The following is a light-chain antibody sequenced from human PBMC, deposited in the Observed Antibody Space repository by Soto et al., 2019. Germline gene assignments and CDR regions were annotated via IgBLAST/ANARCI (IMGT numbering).Light chain of an antibody. J-gene: IGKJ2*01. V-gene: IGKV3-20*01. CDR3: HKYDTAPYT. CDR1: QSVIRNY. Sequence: ESVLTQSPGTLSLSPGERATLSCRTSQSVIRNYLAWYQQTPGRSPRLLIYGASNRATGIPDRFSGSGSGTDFTLTISGLEAEDFAVYYCHKYDTAPYTFGQGTRLEIK. CDR2: GAS.